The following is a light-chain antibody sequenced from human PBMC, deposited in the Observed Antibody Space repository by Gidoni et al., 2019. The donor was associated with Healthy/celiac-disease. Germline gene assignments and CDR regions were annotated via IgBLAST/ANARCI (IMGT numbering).Light chain of an antibody. CDR1: QSVGSSY. CDR3: QQYGSSLRVT. V-gene: IGKV3-20*01. Sequence: ELVLTQSPGTLSLSPGERATLSCRASQSVGSSYLAWYQQKPGQAPRLLIYGASSRATGLPDRFSGSGSGTDFTLTISRLEPEAFAVYYCQQYGSSLRVTFGGGTKVEIK. J-gene: IGKJ4*01. CDR2: GAS.